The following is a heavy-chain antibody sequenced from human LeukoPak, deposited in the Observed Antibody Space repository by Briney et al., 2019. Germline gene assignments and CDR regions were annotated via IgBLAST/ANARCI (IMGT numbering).Heavy chain of an antibody. CDR1: GFTFSSIW. V-gene: IGHV3-7*02. CDR3: AKNGGPHGMDV. CDR2: LKHDGSET. Sequence: PGWCLRLSCATSGFTFSSIWMSWVRQAPGKGLEWVANLKHDGSETNYVDSVKGRFTISRDNAKNSLHLQVNSLRVEDTAVYYCAKNGGPHGMDVWGQGTTVTVSS. J-gene: IGHJ6*02. D-gene: IGHD3-16*01.